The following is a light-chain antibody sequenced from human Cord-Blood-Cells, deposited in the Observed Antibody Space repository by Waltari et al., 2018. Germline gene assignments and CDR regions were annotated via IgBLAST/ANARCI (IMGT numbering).Light chain of an antibody. Sequence: DIVMTQSPDSLAVSLGERATIHCKSSQSVLYSSNNKTYLAWYQQKPGQPPKLLIYWASTRESGVPDRFSGSGSGTDFTLTISSLQAEDVAVYYCQQYYSTWTFGQGTKVEIK. CDR2: WAS. V-gene: IGKV4-1*01. CDR3: QQYYSTWT. CDR1: QSVLYSSNNKTY. J-gene: IGKJ1*01.